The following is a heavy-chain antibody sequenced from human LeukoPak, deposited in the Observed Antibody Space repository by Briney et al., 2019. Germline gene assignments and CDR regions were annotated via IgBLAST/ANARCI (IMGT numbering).Heavy chain of an antibody. V-gene: IGHV3-15*01. CDR1: GFTFSNAW. CDR3: TTGNWGSFSY. Sequence: GGSLRLSCAASGFTFSNAWMNWVRQAPGKGLEWVGRIKSKTDGGTTDYVAPVKGRFTISRDDSKNTLYLQVNSLNTEDTAVYYSTTGNWGSFSYWGQGTLVTVSS. CDR2: IKSKTDGGTT. J-gene: IGHJ4*02. D-gene: IGHD7-27*01.